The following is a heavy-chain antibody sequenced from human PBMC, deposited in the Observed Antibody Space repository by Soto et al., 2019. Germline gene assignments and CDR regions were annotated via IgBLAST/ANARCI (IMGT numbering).Heavy chain of an antibody. CDR3: AGGGYSYGYTRGYYYYGMDV. CDR1: GGSISSSSYY. CDR2: IYYSGST. J-gene: IGHJ6*02. Sequence: SETLSLTCTVSGGSISSSSYYWGWIRQPPGKGLEWIGSIYYSGSTYYNPSLKSRVTISVDTSKNQFSLKLSSVTAADTAVYYCAGGGYSYGYTRGYYYYGMDVWGQGTTVTVSS. D-gene: IGHD5-18*01. V-gene: IGHV4-39*01.